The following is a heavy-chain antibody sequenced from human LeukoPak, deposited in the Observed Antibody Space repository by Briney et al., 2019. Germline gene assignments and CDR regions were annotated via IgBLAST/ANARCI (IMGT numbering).Heavy chain of an antibody. Sequence: GESLKISCKGSGYSFTSYWIGWVRQAPGKGLEWVGRIKIKSDGGTADYTAPVKGRFTISRDDSQNTLYLQMDNLKAEDTAVYYCTTWLSYGSDDWSDPWGQGTLVTVSS. V-gene: IGHV3-15*01. CDR3: TTWLSYGSDDWSDP. J-gene: IGHJ5*02. CDR2: IKIKSDGGTA. CDR1: GYSFTSYW. D-gene: IGHD5-18*01.